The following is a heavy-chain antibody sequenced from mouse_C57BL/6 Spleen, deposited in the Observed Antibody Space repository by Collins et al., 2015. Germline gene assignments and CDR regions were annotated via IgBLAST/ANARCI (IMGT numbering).Heavy chain of an antibody. D-gene: IGHD2-5*01. CDR3: ARYRSYYSNYGYFDY. CDR1: GYTFTSYN. CDR2: IYPGNGDT. J-gene: IGHJ2*02. V-gene: IGHV1-12*01. Sequence: QAYLQQSGAELVRPGASVKMSCKASGYTFTSYNMHWVKQTPRQGLEWIGAIYPGNGDTSYNQKFKGKATLTVDKSSRTAYMQLSSLTSEDSAVYFRARYRSYYSNYGYFDYWGQGTSLTVSS.